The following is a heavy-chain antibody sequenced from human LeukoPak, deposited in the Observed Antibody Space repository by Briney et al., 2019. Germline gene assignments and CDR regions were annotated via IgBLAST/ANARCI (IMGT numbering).Heavy chain of an antibody. J-gene: IGHJ5*02. CDR1: GYSFTSYW. D-gene: IGHD3-9*01. V-gene: IGHV5-51*01. CDR3: ARHEYYDILTGYYQGNWFDP. CDR2: IYPGDSDT. Sequence: GESLKTSCKGSGYSFTSYWIGWVRQMPGKGLEWMGIIYPGDSDTRYSPSFQGQVTISADKSISTAYLQWSSLKASDTAMYYCARHEYYDILTGYYQGNWFDPWGQGTLVTVSS.